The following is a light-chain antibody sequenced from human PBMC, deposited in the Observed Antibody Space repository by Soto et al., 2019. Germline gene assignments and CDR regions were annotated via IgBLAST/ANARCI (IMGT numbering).Light chain of an antibody. CDR3: CSYAGINTLA. Sequence: QSALTQPPSASGSPGQSVTISCTGTSSDVGAYNYVSWYQQHPGIAPRLLIYEVTKRPSGVPDRFSGSKSGNTASLTVSGLQGEVEAQYYCCSYAGINTLAFGGGTQLTVL. V-gene: IGLV2-8*01. CDR2: EVT. CDR1: SSDVGAYNY. J-gene: IGLJ3*02.